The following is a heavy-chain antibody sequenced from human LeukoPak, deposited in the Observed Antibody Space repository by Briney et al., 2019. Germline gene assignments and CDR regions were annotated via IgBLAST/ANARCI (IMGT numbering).Heavy chain of an antibody. Sequence: GRSVRLSCAASGCTFSHYGMHWVRQAPGEGLEWVAMISYDGSNTYYADSVKGRFTISRDNSKNTLYLQMNSLRAEDTAVYYCASDCSSTSCYGHWGQGTLVTVSS. J-gene: IGHJ4*02. D-gene: IGHD2-2*01. CDR3: ASDCSSTSCYGH. CDR1: GCTFSHYG. CDR2: ISYDGSNT. V-gene: IGHV3-30*03.